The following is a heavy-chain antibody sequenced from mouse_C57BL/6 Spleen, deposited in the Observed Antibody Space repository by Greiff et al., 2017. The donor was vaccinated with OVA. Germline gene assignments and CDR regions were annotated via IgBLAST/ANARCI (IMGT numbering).Heavy chain of an antibody. J-gene: IGHJ2*01. CDR2: IDPSDSYT. V-gene: IGHV1-59*01. D-gene: IGHD1-1*01. CDR1: GYTFTSYW. CDR3: ARGLHYYGSSHFDY. Sequence: QVQLQQPGAELVRPGTSVKLSCKASGYTFTSYWMHWVKQRPGQGLEWIGVIDPSDSYTNYNQKFKGKATLTVDTSSSTAYMQLSSLTSEDSAVYYCARGLHYYGSSHFDYWGQGTTLTVSS.